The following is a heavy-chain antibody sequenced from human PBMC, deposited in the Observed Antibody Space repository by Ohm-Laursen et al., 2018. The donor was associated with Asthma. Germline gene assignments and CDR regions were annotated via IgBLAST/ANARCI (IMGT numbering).Heavy chain of an antibody. CDR3: SRAARGSGYSTTTGGEFDS. D-gene: IGHD2/OR15-2a*01. CDR2: GGSYYDGGLK. Sequence: SLRLSCAASGFTFRSYAMHWVRQAPGQGLEWVAVGGSYYDGGLKYYADSLEGRFTISRDNSKNTLYLQVDSLRAEDTSIYYCSRAARGSGYSTTTGGEFDSWGQGTLVTVSS. J-gene: IGHJ4*02. CDR1: GFTFRSYA. V-gene: IGHV3-30-3*01.